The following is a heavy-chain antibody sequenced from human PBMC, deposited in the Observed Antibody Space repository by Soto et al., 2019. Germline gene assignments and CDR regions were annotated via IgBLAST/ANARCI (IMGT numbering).Heavy chain of an antibody. CDR3: ARDLRAAAAPEYAFDI. CDR2: IYSGGST. Sequence: EVQLVESGGGLIQPGGSLRLSCAASGFTVSSNYMSWVRQAPGKGLEWVSVIYSGGSTYYADSVKGRFTIPRDNSKNTLYLQMNSLRAEDTAVYYCARDLRAAAAPEYAFDIWGQGTMVTVSS. V-gene: IGHV3-53*01. J-gene: IGHJ3*02. CDR1: GFTVSSNY. D-gene: IGHD6-13*01.